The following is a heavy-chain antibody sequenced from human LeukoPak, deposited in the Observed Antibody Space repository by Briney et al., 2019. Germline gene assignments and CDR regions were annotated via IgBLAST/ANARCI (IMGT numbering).Heavy chain of an antibody. CDR2: VYYSGYT. CDR1: GGSIASRSYY. V-gene: IGHV4-39*01. Sequence: SETLSLTCTVSGGSIASRSYYWGWIRQPPGKGLEWIGSVYYSGYTYYNPSLKSRVTMPVDTSKNQFSLKLSSVTAADTALYYCARHRGALFGPKDVWGQGTTVTVSS. D-gene: IGHD3-3*01. CDR3: ARHRGALFGPKDV. J-gene: IGHJ6*02.